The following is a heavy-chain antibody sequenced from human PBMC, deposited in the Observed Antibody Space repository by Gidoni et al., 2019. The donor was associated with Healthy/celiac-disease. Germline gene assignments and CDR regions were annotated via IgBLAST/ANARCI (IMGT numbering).Heavy chain of an antibody. CDR1: CGSISSYY. D-gene: IGHD3-16*01. CDR2: IYYSGST. J-gene: IGHJ5*02. V-gene: IGHV4-59*08. Sequence: QVQLQESGPGLVKPSETLSLTCPVSCGSISSYYWSWIRQPPGKGLEWIGYIYYSGSTNFNPSLKSRVTISVDTSKNQFSLKLSSVTAADTAVYYCARHGVSRLGFDPWGQGTLVTVSS. CDR3: ARHGVSRLGFDP.